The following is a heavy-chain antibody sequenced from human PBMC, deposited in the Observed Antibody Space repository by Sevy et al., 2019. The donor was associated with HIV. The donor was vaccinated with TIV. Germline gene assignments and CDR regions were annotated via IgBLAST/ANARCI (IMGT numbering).Heavy chain of an antibody. V-gene: IGHV3-7*01. CDR2: IKEDGSDK. CDR1: GFTFSKYW. Sequence: GESLKISCAASGFTFSKYWMGWVRQAPGKGLEWVANIKEDGSDKYYVDSVKGRFTISRDNAQNSLYLEMNSLRAEDTAVYYCARWDVWGKGTTVTVSS. J-gene: IGHJ6*04. CDR3: ARWDV.